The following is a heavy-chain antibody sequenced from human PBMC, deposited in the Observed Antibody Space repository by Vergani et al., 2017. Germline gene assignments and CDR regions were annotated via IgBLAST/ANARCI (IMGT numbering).Heavy chain of an antibody. J-gene: IGHJ6*02. V-gene: IGHV1-69*18. CDR1: GGTFSTYV. D-gene: IGHD3-3*01. CDR3: ARANRGITIFGVVRENYYYGMDV. CDR2: IIPIFGTA. Sequence: QVQLVQSGAEVKKPGSSVKVSCKASGGTFSTYVISWVRQAPGQGLEWMGRIIPIFGTANYAQKFQGRVTITADESTSTAYMELSSLRAEDTAVYYCARANRGITIFGVVRENYYYGMDVWGQGTTVTVSS.